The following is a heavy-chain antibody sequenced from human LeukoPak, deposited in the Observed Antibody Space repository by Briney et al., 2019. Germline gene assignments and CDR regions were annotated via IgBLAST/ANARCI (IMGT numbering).Heavy chain of an antibody. CDR3: ARDLVLYYYDSSGSPFDY. Sequence: GGSLRLSCAASGFTFSSYSMNWVRQAPGKGLEWVSSITSSSSYIFYADSVKGRFTISRDNAKNSLYLQMNSLRAEDTAVYYCARDLVLYYYDSSGSPFDYWGQGTLVTVSS. J-gene: IGHJ4*02. D-gene: IGHD3-22*01. CDR2: ITSSSSYI. V-gene: IGHV3-21*01. CDR1: GFTFSSYS.